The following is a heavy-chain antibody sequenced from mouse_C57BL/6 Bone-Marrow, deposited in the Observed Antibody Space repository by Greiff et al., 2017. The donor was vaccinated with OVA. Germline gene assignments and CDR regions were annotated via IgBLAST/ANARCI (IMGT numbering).Heavy chain of an antibody. V-gene: IGHV1-55*01. CDR2: IYPGSGST. CDR1: GYTFTSYW. CDR3: ARTGLYYGNYVGVYWYFDV. J-gene: IGHJ1*03. D-gene: IGHD2-1*01. Sequence: QVQLQQPGAELVKPGASVKMSCKASGYTFTSYWITWVKQRPGQGLEWIGDIYPGSGSTNYNEKFKSKATLTVDTSSSTAYMQLSSLTSEDSAVYCWARTGLYYGNYVGVYWYFDVWGTGTTVTVSS.